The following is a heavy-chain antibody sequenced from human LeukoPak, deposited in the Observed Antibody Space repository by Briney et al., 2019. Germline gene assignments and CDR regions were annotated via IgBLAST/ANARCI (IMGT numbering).Heavy chain of an antibody. Sequence: ASVKVSCKASGYTFTGYYMHWVRQAPGLGLEWMGRINPNSGGTNYAQKFQGRVTMTRDTSISTAYMELSRLRSDDTAVYYCARGYDDSSSWYNWFDPWGQGTLVTVSS. CDR3: ARGYDDSSSWYNWFDP. CDR1: GYTFTGYY. J-gene: IGHJ5*02. CDR2: INPNSGGT. D-gene: IGHD6-13*01. V-gene: IGHV1-2*06.